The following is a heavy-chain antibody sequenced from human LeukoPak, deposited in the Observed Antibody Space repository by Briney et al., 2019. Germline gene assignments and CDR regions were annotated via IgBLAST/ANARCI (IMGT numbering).Heavy chain of an antibody. Sequence: GGSLRLSCAASGFTFSSYWMTWLRQAPGKGLEWVANIKQDGSEKYYVDSVKGRFTISRDNAKNSLYLQMNSLRAEDTAVYYCARDTGGGYSCYDCWGQGTLVTVSS. J-gene: IGHJ4*02. V-gene: IGHV3-7*01. CDR2: IKQDGSEK. CDR3: ARDTGGGYSCYDC. D-gene: IGHD5-18*01. CDR1: GFTFSSYW.